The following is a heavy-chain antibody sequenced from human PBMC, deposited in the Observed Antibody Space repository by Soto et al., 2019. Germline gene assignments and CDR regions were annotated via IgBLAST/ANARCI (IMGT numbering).Heavy chain of an antibody. J-gene: IGHJ4*02. CDR2: INIRNGNT. D-gene: IGHD2-2*02. CDR1: GYNFNTYD. V-gene: IGHV1-3*04. CDR3: GRDNRGYTTTWTPAY. Sequence: QVQLVQSGAEVKKPVASVNVSCKASGYNFNTYDMYWVHQGPGQRLEWMGWINIRNGNTKYAQQFQDRVTLTRETSTSTVHMELGSLTAEDTAAYYCGRDNRGYTTTWTPAYWCQGTLVTVSS.